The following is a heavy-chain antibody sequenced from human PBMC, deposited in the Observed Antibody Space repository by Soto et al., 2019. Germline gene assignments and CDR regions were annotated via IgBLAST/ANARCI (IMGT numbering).Heavy chain of an antibody. J-gene: IGHJ4*02. V-gene: IGHV4-30-4*01. CDR3: ARVRGARYFDY. D-gene: IGHD2-15*01. Sequence: QVQLQESGPGLVKPSQTLSLTCTVSGGSISSGDYYWSWIRQPPGKGLEWIGYIYYSASTYYNPSLRGRVTISVDPSTNQFSLKLSSVTAEDTGVYYCARVRGARYFDYWGQGTLVTVSS. CDR1: GGSISSGDYY. CDR2: IYYSAST.